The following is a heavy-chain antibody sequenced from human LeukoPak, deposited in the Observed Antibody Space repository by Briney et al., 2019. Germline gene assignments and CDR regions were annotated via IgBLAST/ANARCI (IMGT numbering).Heavy chain of an antibody. CDR1: GFTFSSYG. J-gene: IGHJ4*02. Sequence: PGRSLRLSCAASGFTFSSYGMHWVRQAPGKGLEWVAVIWYDGSNKYYADSVKGRFTISRDNSKNTLYLQMNSLRAEDTAVYYCARAAADAAFDYWGQGTLVTVSS. V-gene: IGHV3-33*01. CDR3: ARAAADAAFDY. CDR2: IWYDGSNK. D-gene: IGHD6-13*01.